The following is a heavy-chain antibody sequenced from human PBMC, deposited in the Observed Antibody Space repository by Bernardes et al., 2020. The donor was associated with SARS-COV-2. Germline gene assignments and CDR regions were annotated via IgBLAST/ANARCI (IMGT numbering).Heavy chain of an antibody. D-gene: IGHD5-12*01. CDR1: GFTISNFG. CDR2: IWDDGSNK. Sequence: VESLCLSCAASGFTISNFGIHWVRQAPGKGLEWVAFIWDDGSNKDYVDSVKGRFIISRDNSKNTLYLQMNNLRAEDTAVYYCARDNIVATTDDAFDIWGQGTMVTVSS. V-gene: IGHV3-33*01. CDR3: ARDNIVATTDDAFDI. J-gene: IGHJ3*02.